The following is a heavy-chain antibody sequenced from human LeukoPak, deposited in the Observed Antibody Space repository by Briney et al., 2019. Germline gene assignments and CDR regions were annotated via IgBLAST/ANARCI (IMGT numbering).Heavy chain of an antibody. CDR2: IYYSGST. J-gene: IGHJ4*02. CDR3: ARSPVGVALDY. CDR1: GGSISSGGYY. D-gene: IGHD3-10*01. Sequence: SETLSLTCTVSGGSISSGGYYWSWLRQHPGKGLEWIGYIYYSGSTYYNPSLKSRVTISVDTSKNQFSLKLSSVTAADTAVYYCARSPVGVALDYWGQGTLVTVSS. V-gene: IGHV4-31*03.